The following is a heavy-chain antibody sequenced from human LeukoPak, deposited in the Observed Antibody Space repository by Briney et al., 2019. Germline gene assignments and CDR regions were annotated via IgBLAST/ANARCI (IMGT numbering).Heavy chain of an antibody. CDR1: GFTFSSYG. V-gene: IGHV3-30*02. CDR2: IRYDGSNK. J-gene: IGHJ4*02. Sequence: GGSLRLSCAASGFTFSSYGMHWVRQAPGKGLEWVAFIRYDGSNKYYADSVKGRFTISRDNSKNTLYLQMNSLRAEDTAVYYCAKDSYLGYCSSTSCSSYYFDYWGQGTLVTVSS. CDR3: AKDSYLGYCSSTSCSSYYFDY. D-gene: IGHD2-2*01.